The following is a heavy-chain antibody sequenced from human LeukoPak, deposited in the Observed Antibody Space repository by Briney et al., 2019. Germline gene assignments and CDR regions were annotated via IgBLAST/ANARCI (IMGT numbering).Heavy chain of an antibody. CDR1: GGTFSSYA. CDR3: ARVGWNGYPEARTYYFNY. D-gene: IGHD1-1*01. Sequence: SVKVSCKATGGTFSSYASSWVRQAPGQGLEGVGGIIPIFGTANYAQKFQGRVTITADKSTSTAYMELSSLRSEDTAVYYCARVGWNGYPEARTYYFNYWGQGTLVTVSS. V-gene: IGHV1-69*06. CDR2: IIPIFGTA. J-gene: IGHJ4*02.